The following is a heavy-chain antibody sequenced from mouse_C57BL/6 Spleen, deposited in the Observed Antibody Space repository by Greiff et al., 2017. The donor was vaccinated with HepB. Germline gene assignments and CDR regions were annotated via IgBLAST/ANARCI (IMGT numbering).Heavy chain of an antibody. CDR3: ARVLYYSNYPYYYAMDY. D-gene: IGHD2-5*01. Sequence: EVKLEESGPGLVKPSQSLSLTCSVTGYSITSGYYWNWIRQFPGNKLEWMGYISYDGSNNYNPSLKNRISITRDTSKNQFFLKLNSVTTEDTATYYCARVLYYSNYPYYYAMDYWGQGTSVTVSS. CDR1: GYSITSGYY. J-gene: IGHJ4*01. V-gene: IGHV3-6*01. CDR2: ISYDGSN.